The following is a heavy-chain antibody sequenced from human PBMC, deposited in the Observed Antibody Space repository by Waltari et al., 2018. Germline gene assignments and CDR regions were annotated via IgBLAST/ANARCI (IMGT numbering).Heavy chain of an antibody. D-gene: IGHD2-21*02. CDR2: ISGSGGST. V-gene: IGHV3-23*01. CDR1: GFTFSSYA. CDR3: AKDGPIVVVTAIPFDY. J-gene: IGHJ4*02. Sequence: EVQLLESGGGLVQPGGSLRLSCAASGFTFSSYAMSWVRQAPGKGLEWVSAISGSGGSTYYADSVKGRFTISRDNSKNTLYLQMNSLRAEDTAVYYCAKDGPIVVVTAIPFDYWGQGTLVTVSS.